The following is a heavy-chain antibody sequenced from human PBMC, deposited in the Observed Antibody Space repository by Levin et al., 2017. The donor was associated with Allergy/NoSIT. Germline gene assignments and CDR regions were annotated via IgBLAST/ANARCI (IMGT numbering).Heavy chain of an antibody. D-gene: IGHD1-1*01. CDR3: ARRGTRDYYYYMDV. V-gene: IGHV5-51*01. CDR1: GYSFTSYW. J-gene: IGHJ6*03. Sequence: KVSCQGSGYSFTSYWIGWVRQMPGKGLEWMGIIYPVDSDTRYSPSFQGQVPISADKSISTAYLQWSSLKASDTAIYYCARRGTRDYYYYMDVWGKGTTVTVSS. CDR2: IYPVDSDT.